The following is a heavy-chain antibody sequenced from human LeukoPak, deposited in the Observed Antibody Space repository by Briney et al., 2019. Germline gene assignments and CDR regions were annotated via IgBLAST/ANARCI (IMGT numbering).Heavy chain of an antibody. D-gene: IGHD5-12*01. CDR1: GGTFSSYA. V-gene: IGHV1-69*04. J-gene: IGHJ4*02. CDR3: ARSSIVEMATTDY. CDR2: IIPILGIA. Sequence: SVKVSCKASGGTFSSYAISWVRQAPGQGLEWMGRIIPILGIANYAQKFQGRVTITADKSTSTAYMELSSLRSEDTAVYYCARSSIVEMATTDYWGQGTLVTVSS.